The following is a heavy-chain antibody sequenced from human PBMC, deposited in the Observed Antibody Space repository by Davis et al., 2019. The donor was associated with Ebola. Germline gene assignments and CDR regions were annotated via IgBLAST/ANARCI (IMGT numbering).Heavy chain of an antibody. CDR3: AGTYYYDSSGYYGFGWFDP. V-gene: IGHV4-59*08. J-gene: IGHJ5*02. CDR1: GGSISSYY. D-gene: IGHD3-22*01. Sequence: MPSETLSLTCTVSGGSISSYYWSWIRQSPGKGLEWIGYIYYSGSTNYNPSLMSRVTMSQDTSKNQFSLKLSSVTAADTAVYYCAGTYYYDSSGYYGFGWFDPWGQGTLVTVSS. CDR2: IYYSGST.